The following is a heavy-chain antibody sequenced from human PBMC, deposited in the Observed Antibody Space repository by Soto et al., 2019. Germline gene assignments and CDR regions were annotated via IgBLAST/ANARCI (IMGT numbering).Heavy chain of an antibody. CDR1: XGTIXXHX. CDR3: ARDVXSGGXXLHXPHADY. V-gene: IGHV1-69*04. D-gene: IGHD2-15*01. J-gene: IGHJ4*02. CDR2: IIPTLDIA. Sequence: QVQLVQSGAEVKKPGXXXXVXXXAXXGTIXXHXIXXVRQAPGQGLEWMXRIIPTLDIANYAQKFQGRVTITADKSTSTAYMELNSLRSDDTAVYFCARDVXSGGXXLHXPHADYWGQGTLVTVSS.